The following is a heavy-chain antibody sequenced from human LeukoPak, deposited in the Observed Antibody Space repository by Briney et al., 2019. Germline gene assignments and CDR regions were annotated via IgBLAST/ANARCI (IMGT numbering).Heavy chain of an antibody. CDR2: IIPILGIA. CDR3: ARGPQRFAPLGGSGGYLNWFDP. D-gene: IGHD3-10*01. V-gene: IGHV1-69*04. Sequence: GSSVKVSCKASGGTFSSYAISWVRQAPGQGLEWMGRIIPILGIANYAQKFQGRVTITADKSTSTAYMELSSLRSEDTAVYYCARGPQRFAPLGGSGGYLNWFDPWGQGPLVTVSS. CDR1: GGTFSSYA. J-gene: IGHJ5*02.